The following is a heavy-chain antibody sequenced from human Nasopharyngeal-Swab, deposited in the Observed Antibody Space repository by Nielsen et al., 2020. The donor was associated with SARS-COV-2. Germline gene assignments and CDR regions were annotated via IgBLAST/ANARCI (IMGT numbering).Heavy chain of an antibody. CDR3: ARDRTMTTTVYFDY. CDR1: GFTFSSYG. J-gene: IGHJ4*02. V-gene: IGHV3-33*01. D-gene: IGHD4-17*01. CDR2: IWYDGSNK. Sequence: GGSLRLSCAASGFTFSSYGMPWVRQAPGKGLEWVAVIWYDGSNKYYADSVKGRFTISRDNSKNTLYLQMNSLRAEDTAVYYCARDRTMTTTVYFDYWGQGTLVTVSS.